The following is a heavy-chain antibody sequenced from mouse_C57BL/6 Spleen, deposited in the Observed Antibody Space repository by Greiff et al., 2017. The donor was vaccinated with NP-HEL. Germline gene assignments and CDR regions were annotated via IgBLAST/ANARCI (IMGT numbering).Heavy chain of an antibody. CDR1: GFTFSSYT. CDR3: ARHPDGDWYFDV. J-gene: IGHJ1*03. CDR2: ISGGGGNT. V-gene: IGHV5-9*01. Sequence: EVKLVESGGGLVKPGGSLKLSCAASGFTFSSYTMSWVRQTPEKRLEWVATISGGGGNTYYPDSVKGRFTISRDNAKNTLYLQMSSLGSEDTALYYCARHPDGDWYFDVWGTGTTVTVSS.